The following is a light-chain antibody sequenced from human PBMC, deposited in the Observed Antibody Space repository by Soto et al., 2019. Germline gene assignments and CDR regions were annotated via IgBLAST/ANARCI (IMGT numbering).Light chain of an antibody. CDR1: TGAVTSGYY. J-gene: IGLJ3*02. V-gene: IGLV7-43*01. CDR3: LLFYAGAWV. Sequence: QTVVTQEHSLTVSPGGTVTLTCASNTGAVTSGYYPNWFQQKPGQTPRVLIYSTSNRHFWTPARFSGSLLGGKAALTLSGVQPEDEADYYCLLFYAGAWVFGGGTKLTVL. CDR2: STS.